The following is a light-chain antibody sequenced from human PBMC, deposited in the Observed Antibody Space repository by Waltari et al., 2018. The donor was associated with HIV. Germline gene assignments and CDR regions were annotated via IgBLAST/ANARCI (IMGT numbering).Light chain of an antibody. V-gene: IGLV1-44*01. CDR1: SSNIGSNT. J-gene: IGLJ3*02. CDR2: SNN. CDR3: AAWDDSLNGRV. Sequence: QSVLTQPPSASGTPGQRVTLSCSGSSSNIGSNTVNWYHQLPGTAPKLLIYSNNQRPSGVPDRFSGSKSGTSASLAISGLQSEDEADYYCAAWDDSLNGRVFGGGTKLTVL.